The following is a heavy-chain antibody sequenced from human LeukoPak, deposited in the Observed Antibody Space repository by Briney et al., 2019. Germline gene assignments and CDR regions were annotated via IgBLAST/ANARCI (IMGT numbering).Heavy chain of an antibody. J-gene: IGHJ5*02. CDR2: INPSGGST. Sequence: ASVKVSCKASGYTFTSYYMHWVRQAPGQGLEWMGIINPSGGSTSYAQKFRGRVTMTRDTSTSTVYMELSSLRSEDTAVYYCARAGPYPDWYLAVAGPNWFDPWGQGTLVTVSS. CDR1: GYTFTSYY. CDR3: ARAGPYPDWYLAVAGPNWFDP. D-gene: IGHD6-19*01. V-gene: IGHV1-46*01.